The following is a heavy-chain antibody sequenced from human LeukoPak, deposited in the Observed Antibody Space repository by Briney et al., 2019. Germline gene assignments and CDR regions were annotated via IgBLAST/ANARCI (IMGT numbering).Heavy chain of an antibody. D-gene: IGHD2-2*01. Sequence: GGSLRLSCAASGFTFSSYSMNWVRQAPGKGLEWVSSISSSSSYIYYADSVKGRFTISRDNAKNSLYLQMNSLRAEDTAVYYCAREGYCSSTSCPGTFDYWGQGTLVTVSS. CDR2: ISSSSSYI. CDR1: GFTFSSYS. V-gene: IGHV3-21*01. CDR3: AREGYCSSTSCPGTFDY. J-gene: IGHJ4*02.